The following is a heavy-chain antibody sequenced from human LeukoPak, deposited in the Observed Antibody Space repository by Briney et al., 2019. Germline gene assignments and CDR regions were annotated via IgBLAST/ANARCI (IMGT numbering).Heavy chain of an antibody. CDR3: AGSVAAAGTGAPYYYYGMDV. Sequence: SETLSLTCTDSGGSISSYYWSWIRQPPGKGLEWIGYIYYSGSTNYNPSLKSRVTISVDTSKNQFSLKLSSVTAADTAVYYCAGSVAAAGTGAPYYYYGMDVWGQGTTVTVSS. D-gene: IGHD6-13*01. V-gene: IGHV4-59*08. CDR2: IYYSGST. J-gene: IGHJ6*02. CDR1: GGSISSYY.